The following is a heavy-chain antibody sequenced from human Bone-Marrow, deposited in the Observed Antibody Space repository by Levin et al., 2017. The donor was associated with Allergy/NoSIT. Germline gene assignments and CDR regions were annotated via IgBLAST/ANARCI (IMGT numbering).Heavy chain of an antibody. CDR2: ISYDGTTK. V-gene: IGHV3-30*18. Sequence: GGSLRLSCAASGFTVSSYGMHWVRQAPGKGLEWVAVISYDGTTKFYADSVKGRFTISRDNSRNTLYLQMNSLRAEDTAVYYCAKEQVWQSTSWTHIDYWGQGTLVTVSS. CDR1: GFTVSSYG. D-gene: IGHD6-13*01. J-gene: IGHJ4*02. CDR3: AKEQVWQSTSWTHIDY.